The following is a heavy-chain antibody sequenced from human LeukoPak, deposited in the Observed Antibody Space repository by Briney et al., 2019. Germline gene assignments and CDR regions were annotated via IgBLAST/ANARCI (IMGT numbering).Heavy chain of an antibody. Sequence: PSEALSLTCTVSGGSISSFYWSWIRQPPGKGLEWIGYIYYSGNTNSGSTNYNPSLKSRVTISVDTSQNQFSLKLSSVTAADTAVYYCTRDVPLGGDRSGSLFDSWGQGTLVTVSS. J-gene: IGHJ4*02. D-gene: IGHD3-22*01. V-gene: IGHV4-59*01. CDR1: GGSISSFY. CDR2: IYYSGNTNSGST. CDR3: TRDVPLGGDRSGSLFDS.